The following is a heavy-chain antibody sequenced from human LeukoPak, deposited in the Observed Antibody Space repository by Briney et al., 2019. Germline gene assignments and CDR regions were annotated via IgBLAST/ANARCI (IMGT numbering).Heavy chain of an antibody. J-gene: IGHJ4*02. D-gene: IGHD3-22*01. CDR3: VGNTYYYDSSGYYYRDY. Sequence: SETLSLTCTVSGGSISSYYWSWIRQPAGKGLEWIGRIYTSGSTNYNPSLKSRVTMSVDTSKNQFSLKLSSVTAADTAVYYCVGNTYYYDSSGYYYRDYWGQGTLVTVSS. CDR2: IYTSGST. V-gene: IGHV4-4*07. CDR1: GGSISSYY.